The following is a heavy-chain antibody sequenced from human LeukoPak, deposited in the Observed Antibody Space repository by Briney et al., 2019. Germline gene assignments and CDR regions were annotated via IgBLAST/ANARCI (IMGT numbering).Heavy chain of an antibody. J-gene: IGHJ4*02. D-gene: IGHD3-10*01. CDR3: ARDPSMIRGENTPYFDY. CDR1: GGTFSSYA. V-gene: IGHV1-69*13. CDR2: IIPIFGTA. Sequence: SVKVPCKASGGTFSSYAISWVRQAPGQGLEWMGGIIPIFGTADYAQKFQGRVTITADESTSTAYMELNSLRSEDTAVYYCARDPSMIRGENTPYFDYWGQGTLVTVSS.